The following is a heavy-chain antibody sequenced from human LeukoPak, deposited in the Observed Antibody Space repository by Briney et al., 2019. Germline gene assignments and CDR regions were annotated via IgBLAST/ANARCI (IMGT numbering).Heavy chain of an antibody. CDR1: VYTFTSYY. Sequence: ASVKVSFKASVYTFTSYYMHWVRQAPGQGLEGMGIINPSGGSTSYAQKFQGGVTMTRDTSTSTVYMELSSLRSEDTAVYYCARDRVPRPPNDYDILTPGYYGMDVWGQGTTVTVSS. D-gene: IGHD3-9*01. CDR3: ARDRVPRPPNDYDILTPGYYGMDV. CDR2: INPSGGST. J-gene: IGHJ6*02. V-gene: IGHV1-46*01.